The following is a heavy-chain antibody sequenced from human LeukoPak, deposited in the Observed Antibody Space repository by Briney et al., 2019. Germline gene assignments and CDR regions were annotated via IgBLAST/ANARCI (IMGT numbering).Heavy chain of an antibody. CDR3: ARENWDENIDY. J-gene: IGHJ4*02. D-gene: IGHD1-1*01. CDR2: ISYDGSSK. Sequence: GGSLRLSCAASGFTFSSYAMHWVRQAPGKGLEWVAVISYDGSSKYYADSVKGRFTISRDNSKNTLYLQMNSLRAEYTAVYYCARENWDENIDYWGQGTLVTVSS. V-gene: IGHV3-30*04. CDR1: GFTFSSYA.